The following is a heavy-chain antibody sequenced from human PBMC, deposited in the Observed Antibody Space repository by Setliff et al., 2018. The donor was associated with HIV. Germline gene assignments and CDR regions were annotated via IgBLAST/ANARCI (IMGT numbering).Heavy chain of an antibody. V-gene: IGHV1-3*01. CDR3: ARDRAGDRDY. CDR1: GYTFTSYS. Sequence: SVKVSFKASGYTFTSYSLHWVRQAPGQRLEWMGRIKAGNGDTRYSQKFQGRVTISRDASASKVYMELSSLISEDTAVYYCARDRAGDRDYWGQGTLVTVPQ. D-gene: IGHD7-27*01. J-gene: IGHJ4*02. CDR2: IKAGNGDT.